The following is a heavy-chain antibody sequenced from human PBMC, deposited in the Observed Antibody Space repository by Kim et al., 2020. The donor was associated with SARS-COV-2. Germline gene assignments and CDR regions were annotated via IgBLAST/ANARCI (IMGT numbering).Heavy chain of an antibody. V-gene: IGHV3-9*01. Sequence: GIAGSVKARFTISRDNAKNSLYLQMNSLRAEDTALYYCAKDIGYSSGLIDYWGQGTLVTVSS. D-gene: IGHD6-19*01. J-gene: IGHJ4*02. CDR3: AKDIGYSSGLIDY.